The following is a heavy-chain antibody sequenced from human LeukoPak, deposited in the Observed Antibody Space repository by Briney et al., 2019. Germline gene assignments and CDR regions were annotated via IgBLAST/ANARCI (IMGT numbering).Heavy chain of an antibody. Sequence: GGSLRPSCAASGFAFSSYTMTWVRLAPAPGKGLEWVSAISGSGGSTYYADSVKGRFTVSRDNSENTLYLQMNSLRAEDSAVYYCAKDRAVAGKEFHYWGQGTLVTVSS. V-gene: IGHV3-23*01. CDR1: GFAFSSYT. CDR2: ISGSGGST. CDR3: AKDRAVAGKEFHY. J-gene: IGHJ4*02. D-gene: IGHD6-19*01.